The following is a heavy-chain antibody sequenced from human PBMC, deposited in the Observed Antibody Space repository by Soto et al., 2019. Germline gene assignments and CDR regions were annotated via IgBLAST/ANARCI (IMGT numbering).Heavy chain of an antibody. J-gene: IGHJ4*02. CDR2: ISSSSSYI. CDR3: AREKYSSSSWPFDY. D-gene: IGHD6-6*01. CDR1: GFTFSSYS. V-gene: IGHV3-21*01. Sequence: GESLKISCAASGFTFSSYSMNWVRQAPGKGLEWVSSISSSSSYIYYADSVKGRFTISRDNAKNSLYLQMNSLRAEDTAVYYCAREKYSSSSWPFDYWGQGTLVTVSS.